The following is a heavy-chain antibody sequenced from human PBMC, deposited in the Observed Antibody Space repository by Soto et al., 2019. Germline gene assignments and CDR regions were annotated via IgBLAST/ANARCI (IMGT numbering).Heavy chain of an antibody. CDR3: AKDQWKLLRGPHYGY. Sequence: GGSLRLSCAASGFTFSSYSMNWVRQAPGKGLEWVSSISSSSSYIYYADSVKGRFTISRDNAKNSLYLQMNSLRAEDTAVYYCAKDQWKLLRGPHYGYWGQGTLVTVS. D-gene: IGHD1-26*01. J-gene: IGHJ4*02. V-gene: IGHV3-21*04. CDR1: GFTFSSYS. CDR2: ISSSSSYI.